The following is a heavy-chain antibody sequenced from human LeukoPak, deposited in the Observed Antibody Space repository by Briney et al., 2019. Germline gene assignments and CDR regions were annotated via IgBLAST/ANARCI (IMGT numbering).Heavy chain of an antibody. Sequence: GGSLRLSCAASGFTFSSYEMNWVRQAPGKGLEWVSYILNSGTTTYYADSVKGRFTISRDNAKNSLYLQMNSLRAEDTGVYYCATDSLDYWGQGILVTVSS. CDR1: GFTFSSYE. V-gene: IGHV3-48*03. CDR2: ILNSGTTT. J-gene: IGHJ4*02. CDR3: ATDSLDY.